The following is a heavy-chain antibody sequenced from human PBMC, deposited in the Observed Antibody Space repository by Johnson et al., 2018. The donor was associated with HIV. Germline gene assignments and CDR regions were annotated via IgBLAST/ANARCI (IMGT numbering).Heavy chain of an antibody. J-gene: IGHJ3*02. Sequence: QVQLVESGGGVVQPGKSLTLSCVGSGLSFSNFGIHWVRQAPGKGPEWVAVISYDGSNKYYADSVKGRFTISRDNSKNTLYLQMNSLRAEDTAVYYCARDLAGHNAFDIWGQGTMVTVSS. D-gene: IGHD6-19*01. CDR2: ISYDGSNK. CDR3: ARDLAGHNAFDI. V-gene: IGHV3-30*03. CDR1: GLSFSNFG.